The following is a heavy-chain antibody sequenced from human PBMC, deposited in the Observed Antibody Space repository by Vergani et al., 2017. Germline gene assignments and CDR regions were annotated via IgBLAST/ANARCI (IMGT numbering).Heavy chain of an antibody. J-gene: IGHJ6*03. D-gene: IGHD6-13*01. CDR1: GFTFSSYA. CDR3: ARGLRAAAGKGSYYYYMDV. V-gene: IGHV3-21*04. CDR2: ISSSSSYI. Sequence: EVQLLESGGGLVQPGGSLRLSCAASGFTFSSYAMSWVRQVPGKGLEWVSSISSSSSYIYYADSVKGRFTISRDNAKNSLYLQMNSLRAEDTAVYYCARGLRAAAGKGSYYYYMDVWGKGTTVTVSS.